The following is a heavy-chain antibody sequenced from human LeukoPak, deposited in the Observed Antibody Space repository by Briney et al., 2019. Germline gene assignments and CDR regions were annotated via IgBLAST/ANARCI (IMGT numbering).Heavy chain of an antibody. Sequence: RSSETLSLTCTVSGGSISSGDYYWSWIRQPPGKGLEWIGYIYYSGSTNYNPSLKSRVTISVDTSKNQFSLKLSSVTAADTAVYYCARAESRITGFDYWGQGTLVTVSS. J-gene: IGHJ4*02. CDR1: GGSISSGDYY. CDR3: ARAESRITGFDY. V-gene: IGHV4-30-4*01. D-gene: IGHD1-20*01. CDR2: IYYSGST.